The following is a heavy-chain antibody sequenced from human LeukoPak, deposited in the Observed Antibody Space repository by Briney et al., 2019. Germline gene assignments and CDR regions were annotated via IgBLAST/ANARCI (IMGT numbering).Heavy chain of an antibody. V-gene: IGHV3-30-3*01. CDR3: AKDYCGGNSCFVDY. Sequence: PGGSLRLSCAASGFTFSTYFMHWVRQAPGKGLEWVADIASDGSHTFYVESVKGRFTISRDNARNSLYLQMNSLRPEDTALYYCAKDYCGGNSCFVDYWGQGTLVTVSS. CDR1: GFTFSTYF. D-gene: IGHD2-21*01. CDR2: IASDGSHT. J-gene: IGHJ4*02.